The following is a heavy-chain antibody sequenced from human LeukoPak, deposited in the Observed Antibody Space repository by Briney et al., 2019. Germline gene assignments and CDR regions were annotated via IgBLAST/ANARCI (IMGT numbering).Heavy chain of an antibody. V-gene: IGHV3-11*01. CDR1: GFTFSYYY. Sequence: GGSLRLSCAASGFTFSYYYMSWILQAPGKGLQWVSYISSSGSTIYYADSVKGRFTISRDNAKNSLYLQMNSLRAEDTAVYYCTITPLRGDAFDIWPQGTMVPVSS. D-gene: IGHD3-16*01. J-gene: IGHJ3*02. CDR3: TITPLRGDAFDI. CDR2: ISSSGSTI.